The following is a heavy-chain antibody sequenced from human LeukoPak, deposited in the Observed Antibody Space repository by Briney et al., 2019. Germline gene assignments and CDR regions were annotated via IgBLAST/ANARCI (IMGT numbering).Heavy chain of an antibody. CDR2: INHSGST. J-gene: IGHJ4*02. V-gene: IGHV4-34*01. CDR1: GGSFSGYY. D-gene: IGHD6-13*01. CDR3: ARGRRGKKRTSSLDY. Sequence: SETLSLTCAVYGGSFSGYYWSWIRQPPGKGLEWIGEINHSGSTNYNPSLKSRVTISVDTSKNQFSLKLSSVTAADTAVYYCARGRRGKKRTSSLDYWGQGTLVTVSS.